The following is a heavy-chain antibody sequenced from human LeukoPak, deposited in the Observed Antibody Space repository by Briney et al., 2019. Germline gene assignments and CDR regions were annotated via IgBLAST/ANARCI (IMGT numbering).Heavy chain of an antibody. V-gene: IGHV3-21*01. CDR2: ISSSSSYI. D-gene: IGHD6-19*01. Sequence: PGGSLRLSCAASGFTFSSYSMNWVRQAPGKGLEWVSSISSSSSYIYYADSVKGRFTISRDNAKNSLYLQMNSLRAEDTAVYCCARDREAVAGTKDYWGQGTLVTVSS. CDR3: ARDREAVAGTKDY. J-gene: IGHJ4*02. CDR1: GFTFSSYS.